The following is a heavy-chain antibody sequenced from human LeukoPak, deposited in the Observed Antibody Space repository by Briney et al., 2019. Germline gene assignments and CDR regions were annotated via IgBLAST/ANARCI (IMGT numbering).Heavy chain of an antibody. Sequence: GGSLRLSCAASGFTFTSCGMDWVRQAPDKRLEWVAFVSYDGDNKYYADSVKGRFTISRDNSKNTLSLQMHSLRIEDTALYYCAKDLYSGGFSWGQGTLVIVSS. J-gene: IGHJ5*02. CDR3: AKDLYSGGFS. CDR1: GFTFTSCG. V-gene: IGHV3-30*18. CDR2: VSYDGDNK. D-gene: IGHD1-26*01.